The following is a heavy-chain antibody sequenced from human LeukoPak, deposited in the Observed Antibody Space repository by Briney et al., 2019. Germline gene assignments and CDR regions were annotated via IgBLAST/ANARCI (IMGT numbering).Heavy chain of an antibody. J-gene: IGHJ6*03. Sequence: SETLSLTCTVSGGSISSYYWSWIRQPPGKGLEWIGYIYYSGSTNYNPSLKSRVTISVDTSKNQFSLKLSSVTAADTAVYYCTRGSIADYYMDVWGKGTTVTISS. V-gene: IGHV4-59*01. CDR2: IYYSGST. CDR3: TRGSIADYYMDV. D-gene: IGHD3-22*01. CDR1: GGSISSYY.